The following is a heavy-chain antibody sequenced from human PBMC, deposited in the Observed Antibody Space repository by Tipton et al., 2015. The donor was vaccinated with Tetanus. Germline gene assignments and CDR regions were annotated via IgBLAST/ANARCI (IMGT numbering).Heavy chain of an antibody. V-gene: IGHV3-21*01. J-gene: IGHJ4*02. CDR1: GFRFSYSG. D-gene: IGHD1-26*01. CDR2: INSRSNLI. Sequence: SLRLSCAASGFRFSYSGMHWVRQAPGKGLEWVSTINSRSNLIYYADSVKGRFTVSRDNAKNTVYLQMDSLSAEDTAVYYCARDPVLGIGTRWGQGTLVVVSS. CDR3: ARDPVLGIGTR.